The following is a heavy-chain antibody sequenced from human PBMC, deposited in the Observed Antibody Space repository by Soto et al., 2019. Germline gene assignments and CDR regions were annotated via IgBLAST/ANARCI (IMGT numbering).Heavy chain of an antibody. Sequence: ALVKGSCKASGYTFSSSPLHWVRQAPGQRPELMGWINTANDDTKYSQKFQDRVTLTRDTSASTAYMEVSSLTPEDTAVYYCARDEGVASGNWGQGTLVTVYS. D-gene: IGHD5-12*01. CDR1: GYTFSSSP. J-gene: IGHJ4*02. CDR3: ARDEGVASGN. CDR2: INTANDDT. V-gene: IGHV1-3*04.